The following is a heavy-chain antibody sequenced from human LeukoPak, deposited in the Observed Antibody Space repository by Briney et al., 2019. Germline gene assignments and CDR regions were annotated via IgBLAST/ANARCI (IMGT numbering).Heavy chain of an antibody. V-gene: IGHV4-34*01. CDR3: ARGPTYSYGYFNWFDP. CDR1: GGSFSGYY. Sequence: SETLSLTCAVYGGSFSGYYRSWIRQPPGKGLEWIGEINHSGSTNYNPSLKSRVTISVDTSKNQFSLKLSSVTAADTAVYYCARGPTYSYGYFNWFDPWGQGTLVTVSS. J-gene: IGHJ5*02. CDR2: INHSGST. D-gene: IGHD5-18*01.